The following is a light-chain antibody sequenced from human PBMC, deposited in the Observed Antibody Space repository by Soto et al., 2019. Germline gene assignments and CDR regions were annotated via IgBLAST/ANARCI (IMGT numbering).Light chain of an antibody. CDR2: DVS. Sequence: QSVLTQPASVSGSPGQSITISCTGASSDVGAYNYVSWYQQHPGKAPKLMIYDVSNRPSGVSIRFSGSKSGNTASLTISGLQAEDEADYYCSSYSSSSTPCVVFGGGTKLTVL. V-gene: IGLV2-14*03. CDR3: SSYSSSSTPCVV. J-gene: IGLJ2*01. CDR1: SSDVGAYNY.